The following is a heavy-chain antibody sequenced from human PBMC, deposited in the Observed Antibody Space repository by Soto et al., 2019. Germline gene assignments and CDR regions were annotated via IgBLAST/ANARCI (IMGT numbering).Heavy chain of an antibody. CDR2: ISYDGSNK. CDR1: GFTFSSYG. CDR3: AKDKAPYYDSSGYPEYFQH. V-gene: IGHV3-30*18. Sequence: PGGSLRLSCAASGFTFSSYGMHWVRQAPGKGLEWVAVISYDGSNKYYADSVKGRFTISRDNSKNTLYLQMNSLRAEDTAVYYCAKDKAPYYDSSGYPEYFQHWGQGTLGTVSS. D-gene: IGHD3-22*01. J-gene: IGHJ1*01.